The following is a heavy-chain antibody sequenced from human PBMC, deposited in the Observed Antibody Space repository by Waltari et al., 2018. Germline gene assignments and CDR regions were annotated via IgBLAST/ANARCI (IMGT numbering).Heavy chain of an antibody. CDR2: FILILGIQ. V-gene: IGHV1-69*02. J-gene: IGHJ3*02. Sequence: QVQLVQSGAEVKKPGSSVKVSCKASGGTFSSYTNSWVRQAPGQGLEWMGRFILILGIQTHAHKFQARVTITADKSSSTAYMELSSLRSEDTAVYYCASGSPEGSNAFDIWGQGTMVTVSS. CDR1: GGTFSSYT. CDR3: ASGSPEGSNAFDI. D-gene: IGHD1-1*01.